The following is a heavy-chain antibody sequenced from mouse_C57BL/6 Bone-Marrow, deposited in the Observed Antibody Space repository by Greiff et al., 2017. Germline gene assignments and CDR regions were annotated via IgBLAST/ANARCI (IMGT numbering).Heavy chain of an antibody. CDR1: GFTFSSYA. CDR3: ARDPPFYYGSSYLYFDV. D-gene: IGHD1-1*01. CDR2: ISDGGSYT. V-gene: IGHV5-4*01. J-gene: IGHJ1*03. Sequence: EVKLVESGGGLVKPGGSLKLSCAASGFTFSSYAMSWVRQTPEKRLEWVATISDGGSYTYYPDNVKGRFTISRDNAKNNLYLQMSHLKSEDTAMYYCARDPPFYYGSSYLYFDVWGTGTTVTVSS.